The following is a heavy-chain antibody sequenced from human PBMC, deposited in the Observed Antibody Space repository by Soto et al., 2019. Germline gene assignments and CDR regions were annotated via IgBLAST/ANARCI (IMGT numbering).Heavy chain of an antibody. CDR3: AKAGGNCSGGSCVDY. Sequence: QVQLVESGGGVVQPGRSLRLSCAASGFTFSSYGMHWVRQAPGKGLEWVAVISYDGSNKYYADSVKGRFTISRDNSKNTLYLQMNSLRAEDTAVYYCAKAGGNCSGGSCVDYWGQGTLVTVSS. J-gene: IGHJ4*02. V-gene: IGHV3-30*18. CDR2: ISYDGSNK. D-gene: IGHD2-15*01. CDR1: GFTFSSYG.